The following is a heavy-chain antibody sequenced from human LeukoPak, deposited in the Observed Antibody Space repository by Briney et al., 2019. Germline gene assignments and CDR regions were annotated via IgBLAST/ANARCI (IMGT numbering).Heavy chain of an antibody. CDR1: GGTFSSYA. Sequence: SVKVSCKASGGTFSSYAISWVRQAPGQGLEWIGRIIPILGIASYAQKFQGRVTMTRDTSTSTVYMELSSLRSEDTAVYYCARGGTGDTTVGEDYWGQGTLVTVSS. D-gene: IGHD3-16*01. J-gene: IGHJ4*02. V-gene: IGHV1-69*04. CDR2: IIPILGIA. CDR3: ARGGTGDTTVGEDY.